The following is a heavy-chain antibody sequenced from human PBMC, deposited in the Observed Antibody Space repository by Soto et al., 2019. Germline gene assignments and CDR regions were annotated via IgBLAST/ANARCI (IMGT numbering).Heavy chain of an antibody. Sequence: QVQLVQSGAEVKKPGSSVKVSCKASGGTFSSYAISWVRQAPGQGLEWMGGIIPIFGTVNYAQKFQGRVTITAEESTSTAYMELSSLRSEDTAVYYCARHDCISSSCYYYYYYGMDVWGQGTTVTVSS. CDR2: IIPIFGTV. V-gene: IGHV1-69*12. J-gene: IGHJ6*02. D-gene: IGHD2-2*01. CDR3: ARHDCISSSCYYYYYYGMDV. CDR1: GGTFSSYA.